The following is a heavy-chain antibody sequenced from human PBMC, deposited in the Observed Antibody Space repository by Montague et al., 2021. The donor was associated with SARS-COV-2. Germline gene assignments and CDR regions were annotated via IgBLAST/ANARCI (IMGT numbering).Heavy chain of an antibody. CDR1: GSSVRSDYY. J-gene: IGHJ3*02. V-gene: IGHV4-38-2*02. Sequence: SETLSLTCTVSGSSVRSDYYWAWIRQSPGKGLEWIGSSFHKGITDYNPSLRSRVTLSVDTSKNQISLKLTSVAAADTAVYYCARYSPLGFESPDTFDIWGRGTMVTVSS. CDR2: SFHKGIT. CDR3: ARYSPLGFESPDTFDI. D-gene: IGHD3-9*01.